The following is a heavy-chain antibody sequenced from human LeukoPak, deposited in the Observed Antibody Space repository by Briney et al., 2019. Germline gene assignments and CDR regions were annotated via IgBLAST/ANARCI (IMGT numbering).Heavy chain of an antibody. CDR3: ARVGVQVVFALFDY. D-gene: IGHD3-10*01. Sequence: SETLSLTCTVSGGYISSYYWGWIRQPPGKGLEWIGSIYYSGSTYYNPSLKSRVTISVDTSKNQFSLKLSSVTAADTAVYYCARVGVQVVFALFDYWGQGTLVTVSS. J-gene: IGHJ4*02. CDR2: IYYSGST. CDR1: GGYISSYY. V-gene: IGHV4-39*01.